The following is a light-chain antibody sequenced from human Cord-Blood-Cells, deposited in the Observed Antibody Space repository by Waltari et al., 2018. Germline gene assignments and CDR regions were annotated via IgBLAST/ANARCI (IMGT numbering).Light chain of an antibody. CDR2: DAS. V-gene: IGKV1-33*01. J-gene: IGKJ4*01. CDR3: QQYDNLPLT. Sequence: DIQMTQSQSSLSASVGNRITITCEASQDINNYLNWYQQKPGKAPKLLIYDASNLETGVPSRFSGSGSATDFTFTISSLQPEDIATYYCQQYDNLPLTFGGGTKVEIK. CDR1: QDINNY.